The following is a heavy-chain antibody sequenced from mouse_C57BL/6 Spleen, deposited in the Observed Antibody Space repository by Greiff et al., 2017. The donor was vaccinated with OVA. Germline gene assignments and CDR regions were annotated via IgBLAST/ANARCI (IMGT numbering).Heavy chain of an antibody. CDR2: IDPEDGET. CDR3: ARYSNYEGYYAMDY. J-gene: IGHJ4*01. Sequence: EVQLQESGAELVKPGASVKLSCTASGFNIKDYYMHWVKQRTEQGLEWIGRIDPEDGETKYAPKFQGKATITADTSANTACLQLSRLTSEDTAVYYSARYSNYEGYYAMDYWGQGASVTVSS. V-gene: IGHV14-2*01. CDR1: GFNIKDYY. D-gene: IGHD2-5*01.